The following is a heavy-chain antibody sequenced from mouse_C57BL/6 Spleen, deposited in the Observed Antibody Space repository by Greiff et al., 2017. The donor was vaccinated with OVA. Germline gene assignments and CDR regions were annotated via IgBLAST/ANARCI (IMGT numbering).Heavy chain of an antibody. Sequence: EVKLLQSGPGLAKPSQTLSLTCSVTGYSITSDYWHWIRKFPGHKLEYMGYISYSGSTSYYPSLNSRISITRDTSKNQYYLQLNSVTTEDTATYYCARSVIHCYFDVWGTGTTVTVSS. J-gene: IGHJ1*03. CDR1: GYSITSDY. V-gene: IGHV3-8*01. CDR3: ARSVIHCYFDV. CDR2: ISYSGST.